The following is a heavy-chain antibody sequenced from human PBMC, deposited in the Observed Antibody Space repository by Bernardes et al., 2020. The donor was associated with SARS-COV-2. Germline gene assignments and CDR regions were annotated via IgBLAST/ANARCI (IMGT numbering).Heavy chain of an antibody. CDR2: ISSSSSTI. CDR1: GFTFSSYS. V-gene: IGHV3-48*02. D-gene: IGHD3-9*01. J-gene: IGHJ3*02. Sequence: GGSLRLSCAASGFTFSSYSMNWVRQAPGKGLEWVSYISSSSSTIYYADSVKGRFTISRDNAKNSLYLQMNSLRDEDTAVYYCARDGDAFARYFDWLLNDAFDIWGQGTMVTVSS. CDR3: ARDGDAFARYFDWLLNDAFDI.